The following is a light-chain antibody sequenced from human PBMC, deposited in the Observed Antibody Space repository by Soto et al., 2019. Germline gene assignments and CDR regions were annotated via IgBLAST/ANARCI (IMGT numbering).Light chain of an antibody. J-gene: IGLJ2*01. CDR1: SSDVGGYNY. Sequence: QSALTQPPSASGSPGQSVAISCTGTSSDVGGYNYVSWYQQHPGKAPKLMIYEVNKRPSGVPDRFSGSKSGNTASLTVSGLQAEDEADYYSSSYARNRDILFGGGTQLTVL. CDR2: EVN. V-gene: IGLV2-8*01. CDR3: SSYARNRDIL.